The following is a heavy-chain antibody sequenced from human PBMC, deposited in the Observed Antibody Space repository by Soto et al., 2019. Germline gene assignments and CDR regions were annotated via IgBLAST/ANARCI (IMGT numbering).Heavy chain of an antibody. CDR3: AKGLTGAPYYAMDV. J-gene: IGHJ6*01. V-gene: IGHV3-23*01. CDR1: GFTFSSYA. D-gene: IGHD7-27*01. CDR2: ISGSAGST. Sequence: GSLRLSCAASGFTFSSYAMSWVRQAPGKGLEWGSAISGSAGSTYYADSVKGRFTISRDNSKNTLYLQMNSLRVEDTAVYYCAKGLTGAPYYAMDVWGQGTTVTVSS.